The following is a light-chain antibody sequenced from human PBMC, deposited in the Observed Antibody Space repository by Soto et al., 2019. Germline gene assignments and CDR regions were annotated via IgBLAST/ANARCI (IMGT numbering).Light chain of an antibody. J-gene: IGKJ2*01. CDR3: QQRSNWPMYT. Sequence: EVVLTQSPATLSLSPGERATLSCRASQSVSSYLAWYQQKPGQAPRLLIYDASNRATGIPARFSGSGSETDFTLTISSLAHEDFAVYYCQQRSNWPMYTFGQGTKLEIK. CDR2: DAS. CDR1: QSVSSY. V-gene: IGKV3-11*01.